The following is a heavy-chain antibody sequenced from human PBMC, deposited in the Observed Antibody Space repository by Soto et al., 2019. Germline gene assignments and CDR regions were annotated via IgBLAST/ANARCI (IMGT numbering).Heavy chain of an antibody. CDR3: ATEPIYYNDGSGYYPLGH. J-gene: IGHJ4*01. D-gene: IGHD3-22*01. CDR2: ISAHNGDT. V-gene: IGHV1-18*04. Sequence: RASVKVSCKASGYSFATYGFSGVRQAPGQGLECVGWISAHNGDTHYSQKFQGRVTLTTDTSTNTGYMELRSLTSDDTAVYFCATEPIYYNDGSGYYPLGHCGHGTLVTVSS. CDR1: GYSFATYG.